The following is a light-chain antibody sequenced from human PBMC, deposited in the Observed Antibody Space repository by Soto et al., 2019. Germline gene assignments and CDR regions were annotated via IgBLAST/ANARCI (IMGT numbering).Light chain of an antibody. CDR2: KAS. V-gene: IGKV1-5*03. J-gene: IGKJ1*01. CDR1: QTISSW. CDR3: QHNNSYSEA. Sequence: DIQMTQSPSTLSGSVGDRVTITCRASQTISSWLAWYQQKPGKAPKLLIYKASTLKSGVPSRFSGSGSATECTLTISSLQPDDFATYYCQHNNSYSEAFGQGTKVDIK.